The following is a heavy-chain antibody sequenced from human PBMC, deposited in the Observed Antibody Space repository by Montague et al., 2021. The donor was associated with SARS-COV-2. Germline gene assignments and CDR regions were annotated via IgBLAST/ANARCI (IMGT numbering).Heavy chain of an antibody. D-gene: IGHD7-27*01. CDR3: ATSADWGSTGRFDF. CDR1: GYSLTELP. CDR2: VDPEDGKT. V-gene: IGHV1-24*01. Sequence: SVKVSCKVSGYSLTELPMHWVRQAPGKGLEWMGGVDPEDGKTIYAQNFQGRLTIAEDTSADTAYMELSSLRSDDTAVHYCATSADWGSTGRFDFWGQGTLVTVSS. J-gene: IGHJ4*02.